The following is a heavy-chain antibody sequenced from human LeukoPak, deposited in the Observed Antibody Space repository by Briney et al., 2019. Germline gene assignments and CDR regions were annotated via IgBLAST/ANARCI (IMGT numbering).Heavy chain of an antibody. J-gene: IGHJ3*02. D-gene: IGHD6-19*01. CDR1: GFTFSNYG. Sequence: PGGSLRLSCAASGFTFSNYGMSWVRQAPGKGLEWVSVISGSGGVTYYADSVKGRFTISRDNSKNTLYVQMNSLRAEDTAIYYCARKFYNSGRYDAFDIWGQGTMVTVSS. CDR2: ISGSGGVT. V-gene: IGHV3-23*01. CDR3: ARKFYNSGRYDAFDI.